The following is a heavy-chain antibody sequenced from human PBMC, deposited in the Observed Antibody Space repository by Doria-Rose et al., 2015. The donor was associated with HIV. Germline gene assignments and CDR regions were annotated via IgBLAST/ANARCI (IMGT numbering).Heavy chain of an antibody. Sequence: QVTLKEPGPVLVKPTETLTLTCTVSGVSLSSPGMGVSWIRQPPGKALEWLANMFSDDERSYKTSLKSRLTISRGTSKSQVVLTMTDMDPVDTATYYCARIKSSRWYHKYYFDFWGQGTLVIVSA. J-gene: IGHJ4*02. CDR1: GVSLSSPGMG. CDR2: MFSDDER. CDR3: ARIKSSRWYHKYYFDF. V-gene: IGHV2-26*01. D-gene: IGHD6-13*01.